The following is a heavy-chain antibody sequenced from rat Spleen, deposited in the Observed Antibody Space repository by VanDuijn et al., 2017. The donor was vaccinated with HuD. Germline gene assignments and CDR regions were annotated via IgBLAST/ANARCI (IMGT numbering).Heavy chain of an antibody. Sequence: EVQLVESGGGLVQPGRSLTLSCVASGFTFNNYWMTWIRQAPTQGLEWVASITYDGSSSYYRDSVKGRFTVSRDNAKSTLFLQMDSLRSEDTATYYCATARITTLDYWGQGVMVTVSS. D-gene: IGHD1-10*01. CDR1: GFTFNNYW. CDR3: ATARITTLDY. CDR2: ITYDGSSS. J-gene: IGHJ2*01. V-gene: IGHV5-31*01.